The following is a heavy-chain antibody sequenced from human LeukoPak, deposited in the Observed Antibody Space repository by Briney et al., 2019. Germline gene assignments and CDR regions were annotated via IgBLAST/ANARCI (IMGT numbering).Heavy chain of an antibody. Sequence: GGSLRLSCAASGFTFSSYWMSWVRQAPGKGLEWVANIKQDGSEKYYVDSVKGRFTISRDNAKNSLYLQMNSLRAEDTAVYYCARAKPKNMVRGLIMRRESRYYFDYWGQGTLVTVSS. CDR1: GFTFSSYW. J-gene: IGHJ4*02. V-gene: IGHV3-7*03. CDR3: ARAKPKNMVRGLIMRRESRYYFDY. CDR2: IKQDGSEK. D-gene: IGHD3-10*01.